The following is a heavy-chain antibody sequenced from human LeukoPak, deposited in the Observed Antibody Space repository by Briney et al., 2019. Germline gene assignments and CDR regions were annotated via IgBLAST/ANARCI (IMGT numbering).Heavy chain of an antibody. V-gene: IGHV1-2*02. CDR3: AAEDDFLTGYYDFDY. J-gene: IGHJ4*02. CDR2: INPNSGGT. CDR1: GYTFTGYY. Sequence: ASVKVSCKASGYTFTGYYMHWVRQAPGQGLEWMGWINPNSGGTNYAQKFQGRVTITRDMSTSTAYMELSSLRSEDTAVYYCAAEDDFLTGYYDFDYWGQGTVVTVSS. D-gene: IGHD3-9*01.